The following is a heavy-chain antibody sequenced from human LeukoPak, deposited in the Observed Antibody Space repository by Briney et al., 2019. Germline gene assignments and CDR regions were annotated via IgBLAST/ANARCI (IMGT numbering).Heavy chain of an antibody. CDR3: ARGLPKRGTGATNWFDP. V-gene: IGHV1-18*01. J-gene: IGHJ5*02. Sequence: ASVKVSCKASGYTFTSYGISWVRQAPGQGLEWMGWISAYNGNTNYAQKLQGRVTMTTDTSTSTAYMELRSLRSDDTAVYYCARGLPKRGTGATNWFDPWGQGTLVTVSS. D-gene: IGHD1-26*01. CDR1: GYTFTSYG. CDR2: ISAYNGNT.